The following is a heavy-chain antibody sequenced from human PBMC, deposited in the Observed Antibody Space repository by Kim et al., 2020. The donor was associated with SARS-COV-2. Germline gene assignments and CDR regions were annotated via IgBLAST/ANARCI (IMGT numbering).Heavy chain of an antibody. CDR3: ARARGGSYYYGMDV. V-gene: IGHV3-30*01. D-gene: IGHD1-26*01. Sequence: ADSVKGRFTISSDNSKNTLYLKMNSLRAEDTAVYYCARARGGSYYYGMDVWGQGTTVTVSS. J-gene: IGHJ6*02.